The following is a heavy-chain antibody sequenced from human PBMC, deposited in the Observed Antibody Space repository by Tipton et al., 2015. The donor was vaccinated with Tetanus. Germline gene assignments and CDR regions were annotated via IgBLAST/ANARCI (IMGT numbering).Heavy chain of an antibody. CDR2: ISNDGSNK. J-gene: IGHJ6*02. D-gene: IGHD5-18*01. CDR1: GFTFSTFG. V-gene: IGHV3-30*03. CDR3: ARVGISQNAYSYVYHGLDV. Sequence: SLRLSCAASGFTFSTFGVHWVRQAPGKGLEWVAVISNDGSNKYYADSVKGRFTVSRDNSKNTLYLEMNSLRAEDTAVYYCARVGISQNAYSYVYHGLDVWGQGTTVTVSS.